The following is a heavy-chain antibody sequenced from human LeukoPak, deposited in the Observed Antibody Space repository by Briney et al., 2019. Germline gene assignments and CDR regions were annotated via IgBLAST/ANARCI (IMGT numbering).Heavy chain of an antibody. CDR1: GYSFTTYA. V-gene: IGHV7-4-1*01. J-gene: IGHJ4*02. CDR2: INTSNGKA. CDR3: TRAAGTFDY. D-gene: IGHD6-13*01. Sequence: ASVKVSCKGVGYSFTTYAMNWIRQAPGQGFEWMGWINTSNGKATYAQGFTGRFVFSLDTSVSTAYLQIYSLKAEDTAVYYCTRAAGTFDYWGQGTLVTVSS.